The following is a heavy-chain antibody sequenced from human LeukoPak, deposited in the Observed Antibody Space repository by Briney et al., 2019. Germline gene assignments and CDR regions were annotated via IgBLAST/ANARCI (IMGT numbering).Heavy chain of an antibody. J-gene: IGHJ1*01. D-gene: IGHD6-13*01. CDR3: ARSPRGTSSWYFLH. V-gene: IGHV1-18*01. Sequence: GASVKVSCKASGYTFTSYGISWVRQAPGQGLEWMGWISAYNGNTNYAQKFQGRVTMTTDTSTSTAYMELRSLRSDDTAVYYCARSPRGTSSWYFLHWGQGTLVTVSS. CDR1: GYTFTSYG. CDR2: ISAYNGNT.